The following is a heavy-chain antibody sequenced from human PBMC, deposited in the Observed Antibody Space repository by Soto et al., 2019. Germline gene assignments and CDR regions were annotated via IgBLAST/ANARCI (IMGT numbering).Heavy chain of an antibody. CDR1: GFSLTTSGVG. V-gene: IGHV2-5*02. D-gene: IGHD3-3*01. J-gene: IGHJ4*02. CDR2: IYWDDDK. Sequence: QITLNESGPTVVRPTETLTLTCRFSGFSLTTSGVGVGWIRQSPGKAPEWLALIYWDDDKRYSASLKSRLTITKDTSKNQVVRTVSDLDPTDTATYYGAHRVLRTVFGLVTTTAIYFDFWGQGTPVAVSS. CDR3: AHRVLRTVFGLVTTTAIYFDF.